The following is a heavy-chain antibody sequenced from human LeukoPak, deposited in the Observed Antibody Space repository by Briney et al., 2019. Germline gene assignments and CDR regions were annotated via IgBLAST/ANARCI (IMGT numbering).Heavy chain of an antibody. V-gene: IGHV3-7*01. CDR3: ARDILVGGSGFGY. CDR2: IKQDGSEK. D-gene: IGHD6-19*01. J-gene: IGHJ4*02. CDR1: GFTFSSYW. Sequence: QPGGSLRLSCAASGFTFSSYWMSWVRQAPGKGLEWVANIKQDGSEKYYVDSVKGRFTISRDNAKNSLYLQMNSLRAEDTAVYYCARDILVGGSGFGYWGQGTLVTVSS.